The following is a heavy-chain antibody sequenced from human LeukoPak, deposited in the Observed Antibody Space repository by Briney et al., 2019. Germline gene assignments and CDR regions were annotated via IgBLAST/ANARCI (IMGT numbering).Heavy chain of an antibody. CDR1: GFTFSSYA. CDR2: ISGSGGST. Sequence: GGSLRLSCAASGFTFSSYAMSWVRQAPGKGLEWVSAISGSGGSTYYADSVKGRFTISRDNSKNTLYLQMNSLRAEDTAVYYCARLSGYSGGFDYWGQGTLVTVSS. J-gene: IGHJ4*02. D-gene: IGHD5-12*01. V-gene: IGHV3-23*01. CDR3: ARLSGYSGGFDY.